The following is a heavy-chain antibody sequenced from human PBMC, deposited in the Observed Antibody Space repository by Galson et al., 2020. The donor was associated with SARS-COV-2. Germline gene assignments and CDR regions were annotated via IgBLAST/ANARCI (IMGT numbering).Heavy chain of an antibody. J-gene: IGHJ4*02. V-gene: IGHV3-23*01. Sequence: GESLKISCAASGFTFSSYAMSWVRQAPGKGLEWVSAISGSGGSTYYADSVKGRFTISRDNSKNTLYLQVNSLRAEDTAVYYCEKDAAYCSGGSCYAGVDYWGQGTLVTVSS. CDR1: GFTFSSYA. CDR3: EKDAAYCSGGSCYAGVDY. D-gene: IGHD2-15*01. CDR2: ISGSGGST.